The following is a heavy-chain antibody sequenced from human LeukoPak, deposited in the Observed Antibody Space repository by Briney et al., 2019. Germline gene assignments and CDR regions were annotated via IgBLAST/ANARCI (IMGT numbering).Heavy chain of an antibody. J-gene: IGHJ5*02. D-gene: IGHD1-1*01. CDR1: GDSISSFY. Sequence: PSETLSLTGTVSGDSISSFYWSWIAQPPGKGRVWRGYIYYSGSTRYNPSLRSRVTISVDTSNNQFSLKLNSVSAADTAVYYCARVRSGTGGNWFDPWGQGTLVTVSS. CDR2: IYYSGST. CDR3: ARVRSGTGGNWFDP. V-gene: IGHV4-59*01.